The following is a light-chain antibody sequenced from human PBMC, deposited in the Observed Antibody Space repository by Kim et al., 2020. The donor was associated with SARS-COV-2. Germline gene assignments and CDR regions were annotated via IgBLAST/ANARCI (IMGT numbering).Light chain of an antibody. V-gene: IGKV1-9*01. Sequence: AYVGDRCTLSCRASQGISSYVALYQQKPEKAPKLLIYAASTLQSGVPSRFSGSGSGTDFTLTISSLQTEDFATYYCQQLNSYPLTFGGGTKVDIK. CDR1: QGISSY. J-gene: IGKJ4*01. CDR2: AAS. CDR3: QQLNSYPLT.